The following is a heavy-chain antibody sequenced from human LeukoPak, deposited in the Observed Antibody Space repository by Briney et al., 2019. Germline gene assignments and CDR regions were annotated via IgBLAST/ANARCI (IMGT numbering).Heavy chain of an antibody. CDR3: ARANAAYYYGSGSYYLGGYYYYMDV. D-gene: IGHD3-10*01. J-gene: IGHJ6*03. CDR1: GFTFSIYG. CDR2: ISDNGGNT. Sequence: GGSLRLSCAASGFTFSIYGMGWVRQAPGKGLEWVSSISDNGGNTYYADSAKGRFTISRDNSKNTLYLQMNSLRAEDTAVYYCARANAAYYYGSGSYYLGGYYYYMDVWGKGTTVTISS. V-gene: IGHV3-23*01.